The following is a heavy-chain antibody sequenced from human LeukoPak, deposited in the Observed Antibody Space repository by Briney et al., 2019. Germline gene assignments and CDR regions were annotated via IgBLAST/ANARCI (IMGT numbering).Heavy chain of an antibody. D-gene: IGHD2-21*01. V-gene: IGHV4-59*01. CDR2: IYYSGST. CDR3: AREASGLFAFDI. CDR1: GGSISSYY. Sequence: SETLSLTCTVSGGSISSYYWSCIRQPPGKGLEWIGYIYYSGSTNYNPSLKSRVTISVDTSKNQFSLKLSSVTAADTAVYYCAREASGLFAFDIWGQGTMVTVSS. J-gene: IGHJ3*02.